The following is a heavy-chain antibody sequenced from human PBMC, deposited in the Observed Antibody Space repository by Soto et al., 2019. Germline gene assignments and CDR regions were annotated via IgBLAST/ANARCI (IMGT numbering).Heavy chain of an antibody. V-gene: IGHV3-30-3*01. CDR2: ISCDGSNK. CDR3: ARAGFWSGYSYYYYGMDV. CDR1: GFTFSSYA. J-gene: IGHJ6*02. D-gene: IGHD3-3*01. Sequence: QVQLVESGGGVVQPGRSLRLSCAASGFTFSSYAMHWVRQAPGKGLEWVAVISCDGSNKYYADSVKGRFTISRDNSKNTLYLQMNSLRAEDTAVYYCARAGFWSGYSYYYYGMDVWGQGTTVTVSS.